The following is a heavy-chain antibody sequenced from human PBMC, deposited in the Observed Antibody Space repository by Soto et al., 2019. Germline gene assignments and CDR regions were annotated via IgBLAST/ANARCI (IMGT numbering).Heavy chain of an antibody. J-gene: IGHJ4*02. V-gene: IGHV1-18*01. CDR2: ISAYNGNT. D-gene: IGHD3-10*01. CDR1: GYTFTSYG. Sequence: ASVKVSCKASGYTFTSYGISWVRQAPGQGLEWMGWISAYNGNTNYAQKLQGRVTMTTDTSTSTAYMELRSLRSDDTVVYYCARAADVSMVRGVPTGDYWGQGTLVTVSS. CDR3: ARAADVSMVRGVPTGDY.